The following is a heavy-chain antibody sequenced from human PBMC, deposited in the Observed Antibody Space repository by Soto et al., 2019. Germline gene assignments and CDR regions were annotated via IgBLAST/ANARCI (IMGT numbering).Heavy chain of an antibody. CDR3: ASDPYSSSWPNWFDP. V-gene: IGHV3-48*03. D-gene: IGHD6-13*01. J-gene: IGHJ5*02. CDR2: ISSSGSTI. CDR1: GFTFSSYE. Sequence: QLVESGGGLVQPGGSLRLSCAASGFTFSSYEMNWVRQAPGKGLEWVSYISSSGSTIYYADSVKGRFTISRDNAKNSLYLQMNSLSAEDTAVYYCASDPYSSSWPNWFDPWGQGTLVTVSS.